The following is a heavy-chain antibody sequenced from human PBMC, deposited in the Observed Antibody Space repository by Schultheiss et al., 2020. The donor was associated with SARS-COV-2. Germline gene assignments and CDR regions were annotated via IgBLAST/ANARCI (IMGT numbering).Heavy chain of an antibody. CDR2: MNPNSGGT. D-gene: IGHD6-19*01. V-gene: IGHV1-2*06. CDR1: GYIFTAYY. Sequence: ASVKVSCKASGYIFTAYYMHWVRQAPGQGLEWMGRMNPNSGGTDYAQKFQGRVTMTRDTSISTAYMELSSLRSEDTAVYYCARGVGYSSGLGVDPWGQGTLVTVSS. J-gene: IGHJ5*02. CDR3: ARGVGYSSGLGVDP.